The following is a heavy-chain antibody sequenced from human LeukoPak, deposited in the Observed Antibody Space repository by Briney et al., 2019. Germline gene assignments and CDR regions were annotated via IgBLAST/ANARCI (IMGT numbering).Heavy chain of an antibody. J-gene: IGHJ4*02. CDR2: INSGGSAV. V-gene: IGHV3-48*01. Sequence: GGSLRLSCAASGFTFSTYNMLWVRQTPGKGLEWLYYINSGGSAVHYADSVKDRFTFSRDNAKSSVYLQMNSLRVEDTGIYYCARVGARGDRFDYWGQGTRVTVSS. CDR1: GFTFSTYN. CDR3: ARVGARGDRFDY. D-gene: IGHD2-21*02.